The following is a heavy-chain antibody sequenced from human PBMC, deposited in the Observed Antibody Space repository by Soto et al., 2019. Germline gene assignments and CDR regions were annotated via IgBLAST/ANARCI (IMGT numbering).Heavy chain of an antibody. J-gene: IGHJ5*02. V-gene: IGHV3-30-3*01. CDR3: ARHQVSGVWEIDL. D-gene: IGHD1-26*01. CDR2: ISYDGGNK. Sequence: SLRLSCAAPGFTFTTSAMHWVRQAPGKGLEWVAVISYDGGNKYYGDSVKGRFTISRDNSKSTLYLQMNSLRAGDTAVYYCARHQVSGVWEIDLWGQGTLVTVSS. CDR1: GFTFTTSA.